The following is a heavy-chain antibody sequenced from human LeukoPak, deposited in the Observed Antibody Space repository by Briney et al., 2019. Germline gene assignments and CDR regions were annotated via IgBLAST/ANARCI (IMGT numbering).Heavy chain of an antibody. Sequence: SETLSLTCTVSGGSISSYYWSWIRQPAGKGLEWIGRISTSGSTNYNSSLKSRVSMSVDTSKNQVSLKLNSVTAADTAVYYCARDPWPSGWFDPWGQGTLVTVSS. J-gene: IGHJ5*02. D-gene: IGHD6-19*01. CDR1: GGSISSYY. V-gene: IGHV4-4*07. CDR2: ISTSGST. CDR3: ARDPWPSGWFDP.